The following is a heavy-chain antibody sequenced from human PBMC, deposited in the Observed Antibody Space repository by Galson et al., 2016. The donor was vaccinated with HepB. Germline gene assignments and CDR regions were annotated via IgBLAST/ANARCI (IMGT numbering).Heavy chain of an antibody. J-gene: IGHJ4*02. CDR2: IWYDGSDK. CDR1: RFTFSSYG. D-gene: IGHD3-10*01. CDR3: ARSGDEGAGSIDN. Sequence: SLRLSCAASRFTFSSYGMHWVRQAPGKGLEWVGVIWYDGSDKYYGDSVKGRFTISRDNSKNTLYLQMNSLRAEDTAVYYCARSGDEGAGSIDNWGQGTLVTVSS. V-gene: IGHV3-33*01.